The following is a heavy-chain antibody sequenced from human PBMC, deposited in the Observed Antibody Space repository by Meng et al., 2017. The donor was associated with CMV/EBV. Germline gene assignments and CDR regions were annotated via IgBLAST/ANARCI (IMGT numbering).Heavy chain of an antibody. D-gene: IGHD3-22*01. CDR1: GFTLSNYD. CDR2: ISSSSSYI. J-gene: IGHJ5*02. CDR3: ARGQGRIVVNWFDP. V-gene: IGHV3-21*01. Sequence: GESLKISCAASGFTLSNYDMHWVRQAPGKGLEWVSSISSSSSYIYYADSVKGRFTISRDNAKNSLYLQMNSLRAEDTAVYYCARGQGRIVVNWFDPWGQGTLVTVSS.